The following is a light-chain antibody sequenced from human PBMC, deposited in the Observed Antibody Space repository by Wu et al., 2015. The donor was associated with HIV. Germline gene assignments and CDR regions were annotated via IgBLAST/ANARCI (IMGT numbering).Light chain of an antibody. Sequence: EIVLTQSPGTPSLSPGERTTLSCRASQSVSSSYLAWYQQKPGQAPRLLIYDASSRATGIPDRFSGSGSGTDFTLTISRLEPEDFAVYYCQQYGSSPRTFGPWDQSGYQT. J-gene: IGKJ3*01. CDR2: DAS. V-gene: IGKV3-20*01. CDR1: QSVSSSY. CDR3: QQYGSSPRT.